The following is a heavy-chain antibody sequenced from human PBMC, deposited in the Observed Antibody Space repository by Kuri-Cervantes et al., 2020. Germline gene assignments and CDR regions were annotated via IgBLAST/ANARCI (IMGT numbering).Heavy chain of an antibody. D-gene: IGHD3-9*01. Sequence: GGSLRLSCAASGFTFRTYWLHWVRQPPGKGLEWVSRIDAEGTLITYADSVKGRFTISRDNSKNTLYLQMNSLRAEDTAVYYCAKVSFDWLLSGSYFDYWGQGTLVTVSS. V-gene: IGHV3-74*01. CDR1: GFTFRTYW. CDR2: IDAEGTLI. J-gene: IGHJ4*02. CDR3: AKVSFDWLLSGSYFDY.